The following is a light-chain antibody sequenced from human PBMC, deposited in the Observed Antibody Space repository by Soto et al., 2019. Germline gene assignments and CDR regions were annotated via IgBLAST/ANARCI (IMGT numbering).Light chain of an antibody. Sequence: DIVMTQSPLSLPVTPGEPASISCRSSQSLLHRNGRNYLDWYLEKPGQSPQLLIYLSSIRASGVPDRFSGSGSGTDFTLTISRVEAEDVGVYYCTQAKQSPPTFGQGTRLEIK. V-gene: IGKV2-28*01. CDR3: TQAKQSPPT. CDR1: QSLLHRNGRNY. J-gene: IGKJ5*01. CDR2: LSS.